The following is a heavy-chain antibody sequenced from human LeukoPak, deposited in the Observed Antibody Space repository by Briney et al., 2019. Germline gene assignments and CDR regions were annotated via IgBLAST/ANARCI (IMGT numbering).Heavy chain of an antibody. CDR1: GGSFSGYY. CDR3: ARGVSIAAAGTDFDY. D-gene: IGHD6-13*01. V-gene: IGHV4-34*01. CDR2: INHSGST. J-gene: IGHJ4*02. Sequence: SETLSLACAVYGGSFSGYYWSWIRQPPGKGLEWIGEINHSGSTNYNPSLKSRVTISVDTSKNQFSLKLSSVTAADTAVYYCARGVSIAAAGTDFDYWGQGTLVTVSS.